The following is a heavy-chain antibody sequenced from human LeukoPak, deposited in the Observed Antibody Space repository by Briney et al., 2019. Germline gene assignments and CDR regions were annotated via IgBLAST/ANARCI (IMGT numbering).Heavy chain of an antibody. Sequence: ASVKGSCKASGYTFTSYYMHWVRQAPVQGLEWMGIIKPSGGSTSYAQKFQGRVTMTRDTSTSTVYMELRTLRSQATAVYYCARDTKNCGGDCSPGYFDYWGQGTLVSVSS. J-gene: IGHJ4*02. CDR2: IKPSGGST. CDR1: GYTFTSYY. D-gene: IGHD2-21*02. CDR3: ARDTKNCGGDCSPGYFDY. V-gene: IGHV1-46*01.